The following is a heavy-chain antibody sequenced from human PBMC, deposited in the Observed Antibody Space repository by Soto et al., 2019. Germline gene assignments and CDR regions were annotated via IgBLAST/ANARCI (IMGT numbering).Heavy chain of an antibody. D-gene: IGHD4-17*01. CDR1: GGSISSGGYY. CDR2: IYYSGST. V-gene: IGHV4-31*03. CDR3: VRLPWADYRGIFDP. Sequence: PSETLSLTCTVSGGSISSGGYYWSWIRQHPWKGLEWIGYIYYSGSTYYNPSLKSRVTISVDTSKNQFSLKLSSVTAADTAVYYCVRLPWADYRGIFDPSGPGTLVTVSS. J-gene: IGHJ5*02.